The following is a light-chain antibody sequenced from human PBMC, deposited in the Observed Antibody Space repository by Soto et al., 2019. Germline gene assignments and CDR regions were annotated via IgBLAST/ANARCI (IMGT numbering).Light chain of an antibody. V-gene: IGKV3-20*01. J-gene: IGKJ4*01. Sequence: EIVLTQSPGTLSLSPGERATLSCRASQTVTSSSLAWYQQKPGQAPRLLIYDASSMATGIPDRFSGSGSGTDFTLTISRLDPEDFAVYYCQQYGSSPLTFGGGTKVEIK. CDR3: QQYGSSPLT. CDR1: QTVTSSS. CDR2: DAS.